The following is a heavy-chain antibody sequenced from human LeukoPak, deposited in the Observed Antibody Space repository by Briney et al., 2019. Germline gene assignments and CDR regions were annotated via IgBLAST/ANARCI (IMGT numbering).Heavy chain of an antibody. J-gene: IGHJ4*02. Sequence: KPSETLSLTCTVSGGSISSYYWSWIRQPPGKGLEWIGNIHYSGSTNYNPSLKSRVTISVDTSKNQFSLKLSSVTAADTAVYYCARVGSSGWSYFDYWGQGTLVTVSS. CDR2: IHYSGST. CDR1: GGSISSYY. D-gene: IGHD6-19*01. V-gene: IGHV4-59*01. CDR3: ARVGSSGWSYFDY.